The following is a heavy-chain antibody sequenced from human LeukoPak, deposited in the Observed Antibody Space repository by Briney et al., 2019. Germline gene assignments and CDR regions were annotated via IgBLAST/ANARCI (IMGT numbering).Heavy chain of an antibody. D-gene: IGHD5-12*01. CDR3: ARGPSGYHNT. CDR2: IKQDGSEK. CDR1: GFTFSNYN. V-gene: IGHV3-7*01. J-gene: IGHJ4*02. Sequence: GGSLRLSCAASGFTFSNYNMNWVRQAPGKGLEWVANIKQDGSEKYYVDSVKGRFTISRDNAKNSLYLQMNSLRAEDTAVYYCARGPSGYHNTGGQGTLVTVSS.